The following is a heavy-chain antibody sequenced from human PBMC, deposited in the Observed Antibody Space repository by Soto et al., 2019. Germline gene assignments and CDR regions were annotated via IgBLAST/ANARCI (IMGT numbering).Heavy chain of an antibody. D-gene: IGHD3-3*01. Sequence: QVPLQESGPGLVKPSETLSLTCTVSGDSMSPFYWNWIRQSPGKGLEWIGYIYYSGNTNYNPSLKIRVALSVDTSKNQFSLKLSSVTAADSAVYYCARGVYDYWSGYFAGSGLDVWGQGTTVTVSS. V-gene: IGHV4-59*13. CDR2: IYYSGNT. CDR3: ARGVYDYWSGYFAGSGLDV. CDR1: GDSMSPFY. J-gene: IGHJ6*02.